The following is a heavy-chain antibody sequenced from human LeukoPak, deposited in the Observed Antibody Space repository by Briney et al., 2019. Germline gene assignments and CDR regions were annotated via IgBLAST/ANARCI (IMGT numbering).Heavy chain of an antibody. Sequence: SVKVSCKASGGTFSSYAISWVRQAPGQGLEWMGRIIPIFGTANYAQKFQGRVTVTADKSTSTAYMELSSPRSEDTAVYYCARGPYCSSTSCYFDYWGQGTLVTVSS. V-gene: IGHV1-69*06. J-gene: IGHJ4*02. CDR1: GGTFSSYA. D-gene: IGHD2-2*01. CDR3: ARGPYCSSTSCYFDY. CDR2: IIPIFGTA.